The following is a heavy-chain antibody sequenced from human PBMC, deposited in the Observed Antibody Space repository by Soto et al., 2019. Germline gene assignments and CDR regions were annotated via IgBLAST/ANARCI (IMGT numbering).Heavy chain of an antibody. V-gene: IGHV3-11*01. Sequence: GGSLRLSCAASGFTFSDYYMSWIRQAPGKGLEWVSYISSSGSTIYYADSVKGRFTISRDNAKNSLYLQMNSLRAEDTAVYYCARATGGDYVQSNWFDPWGQGTQVTVSS. CDR1: GFTFSDYY. J-gene: IGHJ5*02. CDR2: ISSSGSTI. D-gene: IGHD4-17*01. CDR3: ARATGGDYVQSNWFDP.